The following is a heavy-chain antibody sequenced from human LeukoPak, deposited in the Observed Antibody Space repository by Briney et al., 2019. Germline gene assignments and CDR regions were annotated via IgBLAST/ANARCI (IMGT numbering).Heavy chain of an antibody. J-gene: IGHJ5*02. CDR3: AGQMVRVFDP. CDR2: IYHSGST. CDR1: GGSISSGGYY. Sequence: PSQTLSLTCTVSGGSISSGGYYWSWIRQPPGKGLEWIGYIYHSGSTYYNPSLKSRVTISVDRSKNQFSLKLSSVTATDTAVYYCAGQMVRVFDPWGQGTLVTVSS. D-gene: IGHD3-10*01. V-gene: IGHV4-30-2*01.